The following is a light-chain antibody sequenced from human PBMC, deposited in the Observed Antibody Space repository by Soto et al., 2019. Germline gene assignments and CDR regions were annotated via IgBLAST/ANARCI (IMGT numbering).Light chain of an antibody. Sequence: EIVLTQSPGTLSLSPGERATLSCRATQSLSSNYLAWYQQKPGQAPRLLIYGASSRATGIPDRFSGSGSGTDFTLTISRLEPEDFAVSYCQQYDTSPPLTFGQGTKVEI. CDR3: QQYDTSPPLT. CDR1: QSLSSNY. V-gene: IGKV3-20*01. CDR2: GAS. J-gene: IGKJ1*01.